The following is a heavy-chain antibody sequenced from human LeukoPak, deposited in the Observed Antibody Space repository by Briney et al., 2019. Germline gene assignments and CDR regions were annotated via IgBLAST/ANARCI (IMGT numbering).Heavy chain of an antibody. Sequence: GGSLRLSCAASGFTFSSYAMSWVRQAPGKGLEWVGFIRSKAYGGTTEYAASVKGRFTISRDDSKSIAYLQMNSLKTEDTAVYYCSSGGYSSSWRQFDYWGQGTLVTVSS. CDR2: IRSKAYGGTT. CDR1: GFTFSSYA. CDR3: SSGGYSSSWRQFDY. V-gene: IGHV3-49*04. J-gene: IGHJ4*02. D-gene: IGHD6-13*01.